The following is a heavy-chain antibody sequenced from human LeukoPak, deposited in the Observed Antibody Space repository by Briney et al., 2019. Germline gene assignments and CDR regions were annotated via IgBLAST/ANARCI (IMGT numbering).Heavy chain of an antibody. Sequence: SETLSLTCAVYGGSFSGYYWSWIRQPPGKGLEWIGEINRSGSTNYNPSLKSRVTISVDTSKNQFSLKLSSVTAADTAVYYCARRGYCSSTSCYRRSAFDIWGQGTTVTVSS. D-gene: IGHD2-2*02. CDR3: ARRGYCSSTSCYRRSAFDI. V-gene: IGHV4-34*01. CDR1: GGSFSGYY. J-gene: IGHJ3*02. CDR2: INRSGST.